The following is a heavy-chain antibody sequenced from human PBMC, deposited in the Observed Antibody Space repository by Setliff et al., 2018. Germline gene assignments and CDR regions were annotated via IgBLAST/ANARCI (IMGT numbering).Heavy chain of an antibody. V-gene: IGHV4-39*07. D-gene: IGHD1-1*01. J-gene: IGHJ3*02. Sequence: TLSLTCSVSGGSISRSSYYWTWIRQPPGKGLEWIASIYYDGRTFAHPSVRGRVTISEDTSKNHFSLRMTSVTAADTAMYYCRQAVVGRDVFDIWGQGTVVTVSS. CDR2: IYYDGRT. CDR1: GGSISRSSYY. CDR3: RQAVVGRDVFDI.